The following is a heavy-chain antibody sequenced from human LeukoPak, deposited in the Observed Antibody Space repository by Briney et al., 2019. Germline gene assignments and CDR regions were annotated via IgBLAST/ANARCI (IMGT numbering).Heavy chain of an antibody. CDR1: GYSFTSYW. V-gene: IGHV5-51*01. CDR3: ARTYYDILTGYYKPHWFDP. D-gene: IGHD3-9*01. J-gene: IGHJ5*02. CDR2: IYPGDSDT. Sequence: GESLKISCKGSGYSFTSYWIGWVRPMPGKGLEWMGIIYPGDSDTRYSPSFQGQVTISADKSISTAYLQWSSLKASDTAMYYCARTYYDILTGYYKPHWFDPWGQGTLVTVSS.